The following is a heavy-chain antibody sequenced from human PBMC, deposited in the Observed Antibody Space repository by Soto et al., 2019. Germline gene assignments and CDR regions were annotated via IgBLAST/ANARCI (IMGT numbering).Heavy chain of an antibody. J-gene: IGHJ4*02. CDR3: ARDLGDTAMATVFDH. V-gene: IGHV3-30-3*01. Sequence: PGGSLRLSCVASGFTFNDYAIHWVRQAPGKGLEWVGFISDDGSDKNYADSVKGRFQFTRDESKNEVDLQMNSLTPEDTAMYYYARDLGDTAMATVFDHWGQGVLVTVSS. CDR2: ISDDGSDK. CDR1: GFTFNDYA. D-gene: IGHD5-18*01.